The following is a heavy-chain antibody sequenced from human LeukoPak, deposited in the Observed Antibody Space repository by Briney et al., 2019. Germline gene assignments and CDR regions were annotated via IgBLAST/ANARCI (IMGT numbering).Heavy chain of an antibody. CDR3: ATQRGREYNWFDP. CDR1: GFTFSGYA. D-gene: IGHD3-10*01. V-gene: IGHV3-30*02. J-gene: IGHJ5*02. CDR2: IRYDGSTK. Sequence: GGSLRLSCAASGFTFSGYAMHWVRQAPVKRLEWVAFIRYDGSTKYYAASVKGRFTISRDNSKNMLYLQMNSLRAEDTAVYYCATQRGREYNWFDPWGQGTLVTVSS.